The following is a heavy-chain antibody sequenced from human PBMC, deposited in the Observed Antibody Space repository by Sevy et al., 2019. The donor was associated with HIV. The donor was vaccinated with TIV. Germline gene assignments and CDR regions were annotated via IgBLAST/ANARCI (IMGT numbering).Heavy chain of an antibody. Sequence: GGSLRLSCAASGATFSNAWMNWVRQAPGKGLEWVGRIRTNSDGGTTDYAAPVEGRVTISRDDSKNTLYLQMTSLKTQDTAVYYCHTDRDCAGGSCHSPPGYYGVHDWGQGTTVTVSS. CDR1: GATFSNAW. D-gene: IGHD2-15*01. J-gene: IGHJ6*02. V-gene: IGHV3-15*07. CDR2: IRTNSDGGTT. CDR3: HTDRDCAGGSCHSPPGYYGVHD.